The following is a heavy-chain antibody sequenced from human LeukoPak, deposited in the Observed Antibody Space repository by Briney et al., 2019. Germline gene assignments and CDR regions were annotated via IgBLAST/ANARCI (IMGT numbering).Heavy chain of an antibody. D-gene: IGHD5-18*01. V-gene: IGHV4-39*01. J-gene: IGHJ4*02. Sequence: SETLSLTCTVSGGSISSSGYYWGWIRQPPGKGLEWIASMSYTGTTYYNPSLRSRVTISVDTSKNQFSLNLSTVTAADTAVYFCARSGYSFLVDSWGQGTLVTVSS. CDR3: ARSGYSFLVDS. CDR1: GGSISSSGYY. CDR2: MSYTGTT.